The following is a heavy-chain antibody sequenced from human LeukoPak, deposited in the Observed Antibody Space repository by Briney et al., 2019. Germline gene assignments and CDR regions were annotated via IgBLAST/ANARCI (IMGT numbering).Heavy chain of an antibody. Sequence: QLGGSLRLSCAASGFTFGSYGMGWVRQAPGKGLEWVSVILGSAGFTYYADSVMGRFTISRDSSKSTLYLQMNSLRAEDTALYYCTKLATFGPGRYFDYWGQGTLVTVSS. CDR3: TKLATFGPGRYFDY. D-gene: IGHD5-12*01. CDR2: ILGSAGFT. V-gene: IGHV3-23*01. J-gene: IGHJ4*02. CDR1: GFTFGSYG.